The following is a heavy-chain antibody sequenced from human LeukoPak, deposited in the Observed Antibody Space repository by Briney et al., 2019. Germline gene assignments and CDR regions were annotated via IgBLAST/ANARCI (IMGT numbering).Heavy chain of an antibody. CDR3: VRAYHPGGWFDP. CDR1: GFTFRSYV. Sequence: GGSLRLSCAASGFTFRSYVMSWVRQAPGKGLEWVSGISGSGGRTFYADSVKGRFIISRDNSKNTLDLQMNSLTAEDTAVHYCVRAYHPGGWFDPWGQGTQVTVSS. CDR2: ISGSGGRT. V-gene: IGHV3-23*01. D-gene: IGHD2-21*01. J-gene: IGHJ5*02.